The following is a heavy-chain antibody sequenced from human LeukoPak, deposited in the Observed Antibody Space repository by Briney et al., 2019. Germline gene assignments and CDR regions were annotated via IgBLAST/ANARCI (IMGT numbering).Heavy chain of an antibody. CDR1: GFTFSSYA. D-gene: IGHD5-12*01. Sequence: PGGSLRLSCAASGFTFSSYAMSWVRQAPGKGLEWVSAISGSGGSTYYADSVKGRFTISRDNSKNTLYLQMNSLRAEDTAVYYCAKTAGYSGYAIHYFDYWGQGTLVTVSS. CDR3: AKTAGYSGYAIHYFDY. J-gene: IGHJ4*02. CDR2: ISGSGGST. V-gene: IGHV3-23*01.